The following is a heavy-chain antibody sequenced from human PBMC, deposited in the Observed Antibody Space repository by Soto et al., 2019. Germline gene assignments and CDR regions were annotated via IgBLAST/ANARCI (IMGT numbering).Heavy chain of an antibody. CDR3: ARGIFRCSGGSCRTFDI. V-gene: IGHV4-34*01. Sequence: PSETLSLTCAVYGESLSDYYWSWIRQPPGKGLEWIGEINHSGSTNYNPSLKSRVTISVDTSKNQFSLKLNSMTAADTAVYFCARGIFRCSGGSCRTFDIWGRGTMVTVSS. D-gene: IGHD2-15*01. CDR1: GESLSDYY. J-gene: IGHJ3*02. CDR2: INHSGST.